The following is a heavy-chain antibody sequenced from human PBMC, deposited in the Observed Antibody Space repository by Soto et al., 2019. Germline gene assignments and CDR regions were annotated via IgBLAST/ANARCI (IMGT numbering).Heavy chain of an antibody. V-gene: IGHV3-23*01. J-gene: IGHJ4*02. CDR1: GFTFSNYA. CDR3: AKDQGSSWSELDY. D-gene: IGHD6-13*01. Sequence: EVQLLESGGGLVQPGGSLRLSCAASGFTFSNYAVTWVRQAPGKGLEWVSTISGSGGSTYYADSVKGRFIISRDNSNNTQYLQMNSMRAEDTAVYYCAKDQGSSWSELDYWGQGTLVTVSS. CDR2: ISGSGGST.